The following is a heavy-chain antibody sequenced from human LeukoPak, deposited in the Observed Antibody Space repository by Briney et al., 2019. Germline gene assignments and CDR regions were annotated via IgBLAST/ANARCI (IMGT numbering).Heavy chain of an antibody. CDR2: INHSGST. Sequence: SETLSLTCAVYGGSFSGYYWSWIRQPPGKGLEWIGEINHSGSTNYNPSLKSRVTISVDTSKNQFSLKLSSVTAADTAVYYCARLPIRHTIFGVVIIGGFDYWGQGTLVTVSS. J-gene: IGHJ4*02. D-gene: IGHD3-3*01. V-gene: IGHV4-34*01. CDR3: ARLPIRHTIFGVVIIGGFDY. CDR1: GGSFSGYY.